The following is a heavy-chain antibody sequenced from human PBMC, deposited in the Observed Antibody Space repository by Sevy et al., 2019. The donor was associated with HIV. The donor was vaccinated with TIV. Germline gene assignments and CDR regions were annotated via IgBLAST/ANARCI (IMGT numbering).Heavy chain of an antibody. CDR3: ARDGYYWIPFDH. CDR2: ISGTGGRT. J-gene: IGHJ4*02. CDR1: GFTLNSYA. Sequence: GGSLRLSCVASGFTLNSYAMSWVRQAPGKGLEWISDISGTGGRTNYADSVVGRFTISRDNSKNTLYLQMNTLRAEDTAIYFCARDGYYWIPFDHRGQGTLVTVSS. D-gene: IGHD3-22*01. V-gene: IGHV3-23*01.